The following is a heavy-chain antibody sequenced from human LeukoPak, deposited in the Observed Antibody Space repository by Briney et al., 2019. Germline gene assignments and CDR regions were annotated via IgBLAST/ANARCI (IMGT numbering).Heavy chain of an antibody. CDR1: GFTFSSYA. CDR3: AKDRSPRER. Sequence: SEGSLRLSCAASGFTFSSYAMSWVRQAPGKGLEWVSAISGSGGSTYYADSVKGRFTISRDNSKNTLYLQMNSLRAEDTAVHYCAKDRSPRERWGQGTLVTVSS. V-gene: IGHV3-23*01. J-gene: IGHJ4*01. CDR2: ISGSGGST. D-gene: IGHD1-26*01.